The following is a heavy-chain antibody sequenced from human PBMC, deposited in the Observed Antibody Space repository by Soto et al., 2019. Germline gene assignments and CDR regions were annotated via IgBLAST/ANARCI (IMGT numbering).Heavy chain of an antibody. CDR2: IIPILGIA. CDR1: GGTFSSYT. V-gene: IGHV1-69*02. CDR3: ARVNFWSGYQNYYMDV. Sequence: SVKVSCKASGGTFSSYTISWVRQAPGQGLEWMGRIIPILGIANYAQKFQGRVTITADKSTSTAYMELSSLRSEDTAVYYCARVNFWSGYQNYYMDVWGKGTTVTVSS. J-gene: IGHJ6*03. D-gene: IGHD3-3*01.